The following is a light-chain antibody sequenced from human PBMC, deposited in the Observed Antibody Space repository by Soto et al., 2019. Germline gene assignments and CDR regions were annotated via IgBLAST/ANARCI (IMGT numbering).Light chain of an antibody. V-gene: IGKV3-15*01. J-gene: IGKJ2*01. CDR1: QSVSSN. CDR2: GAS. Sequence: EIVMTQSPATLSVSPGERATLSCRASQSVSSNLAWYQQKPGQAPRLLIYGASARATGIPARFSGSGSGTEFPLTISRLQSADFAIYYCQQYNNWPPGTFGQGTKLEIK. CDR3: QQYNNWPPGT.